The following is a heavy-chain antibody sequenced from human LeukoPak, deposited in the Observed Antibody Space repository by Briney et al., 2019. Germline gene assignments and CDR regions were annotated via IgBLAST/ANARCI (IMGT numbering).Heavy chain of an antibody. D-gene: IGHD3-3*02. CDR2: INHSGST. CDR3: ARHTFYFPGYFQH. V-gene: IGHV4-34*01. J-gene: IGHJ1*01. Sequence: SETQSLTCAVYGGSFSGYYWSWIRQPPGKGLEWIGEINHSGSTNYNPSLKSRVTISVDTSKNQFSLKLSSVTAADTAVYYCARHTFYFPGYFQHWGQGTLVTVSS. CDR1: GGSFSGYY.